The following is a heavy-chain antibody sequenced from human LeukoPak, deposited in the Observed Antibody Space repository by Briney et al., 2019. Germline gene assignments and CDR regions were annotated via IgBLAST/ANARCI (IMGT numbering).Heavy chain of an antibody. CDR2: IYYSGST. J-gene: IGHJ6*03. V-gene: IGHV4-59*01. Sequence: SETLSLTCTVSGGSISSYYWSWIRQPPGKGLEWIGYIYYSGSTNYNPSLKSRVTISVDTSKNQFSLRLSSVTAADTAVYYCAKTFRSTSMDVWGKGTTVTVSS. CDR1: GGSISSYY. CDR3: AKTFRSTSMDV. D-gene: IGHD2-2*01.